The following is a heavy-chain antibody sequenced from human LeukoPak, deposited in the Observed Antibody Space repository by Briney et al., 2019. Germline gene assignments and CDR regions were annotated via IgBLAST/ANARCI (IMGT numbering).Heavy chain of an antibody. CDR3: AKLGVGHQPIYDFWSGYYTPHYYGMDV. J-gene: IGHJ6*02. CDR2: XXXXXXXX. V-gene: IGHV3-30*18. Sequence: GSLRLSCAASGXTFXSYGXXXVRQAPGXXXXXXXXXXXXXXXXXXXXSVKGRFTISRDNSKNTLYLQMNSLRAEDTAVYYCAKLGVGHQPIYDFWSGYYTPHYYGMDVWGQGTTVTVSS. CDR1: GXTFXSYG. D-gene: IGHD3-3*01.